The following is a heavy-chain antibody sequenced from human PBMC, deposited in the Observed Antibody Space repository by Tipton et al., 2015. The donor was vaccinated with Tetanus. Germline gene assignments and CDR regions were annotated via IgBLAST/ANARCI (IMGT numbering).Heavy chain of an antibody. CDR3: AREADSSGIDY. Sequence: LRLSCAASGFTVSSNYMSWVRQAPGKGLEWVSVIYSGGSTYYADSVKGRFTISRDNSKNTLYLQMNSLRAEDTAVYYCAREADSSGIDYWGQGTLVTVSS. CDR2: IYSGGST. J-gene: IGHJ4*02. V-gene: IGHV3-53*01. D-gene: IGHD6-19*01. CDR1: GFTVSSNY.